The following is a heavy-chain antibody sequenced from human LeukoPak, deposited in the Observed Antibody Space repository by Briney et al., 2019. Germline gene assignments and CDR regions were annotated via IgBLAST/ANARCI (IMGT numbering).Heavy chain of an antibody. V-gene: IGHV1-18*01. J-gene: IGHJ4*02. CDR3: ARVCQYVVDY. CDR2: FNANNGNR. Sequence: ASVKVSCKASGYTFTNYGISWVRQAPGQGLEWVGWFNANNGNRNPAQKFQDRVTMTTDTSTSTAYMELRSLRSDDTAMYYCARVCQYVVDYWGQGTLVSVSS. D-gene: IGHD3-16*01. CDR1: GYTFTNYG.